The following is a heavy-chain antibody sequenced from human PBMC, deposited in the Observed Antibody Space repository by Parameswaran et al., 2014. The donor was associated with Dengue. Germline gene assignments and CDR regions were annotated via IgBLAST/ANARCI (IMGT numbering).Heavy chain of an antibody. CDR2: INIRSSSI. V-gene: IGHV3-21*01. Sequence: KWIRQPPGKGLEWVSSINIRSSSIYYTDSVKGRFTISRDNANNSLFLQMNSLRVEDTAVYYCARDFNWAPGYWGQGTLVTVSS. CDR3: ARDFNWAPGY. J-gene: IGHJ4*02. D-gene: IGHD1-1*01.